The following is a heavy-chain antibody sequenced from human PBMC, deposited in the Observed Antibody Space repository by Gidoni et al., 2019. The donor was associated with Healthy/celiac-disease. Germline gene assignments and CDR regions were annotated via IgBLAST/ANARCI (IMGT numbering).Heavy chain of an antibody. Sequence: EVQLVQSGAEVKKPGESLRISCKGSGYSFTSYWISWVRQMPGKGLEWMGRIDPSDSYTNYSPSFQGHVTISADKSISTAYLQWSSLKASDTAMYYCARQGRHSSSPDYYYYYGMDVWGQGTTVTVSS. CDR3: ARQGRHSSSPDYYYYYGMDV. V-gene: IGHV5-10-1*03. CDR2: IDPSDSYT. J-gene: IGHJ6*02. CDR1: GYSFTSYW. D-gene: IGHD6-6*01.